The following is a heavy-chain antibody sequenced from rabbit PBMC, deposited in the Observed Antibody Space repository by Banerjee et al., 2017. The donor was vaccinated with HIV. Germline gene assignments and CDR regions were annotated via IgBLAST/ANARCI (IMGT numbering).Heavy chain of an antibody. V-gene: IGHV1S45*01. Sequence: HEQLKETGGGLVQPGGSLTLTCTASGFDFSSGYYMCWVRQAPGKGLEWIACIYGGSVDYIYYASWAKGRFTISKTSSTTVTLQMTSLTAADTATYFCARGADYAGYGFDLWGPGTLVTVS. CDR1: GFDFSSGYY. J-gene: IGHJ4*01. CDR3: ARGADYAGYGFDL. CDR2: IYGGSVDYI. D-gene: IGHD7-1*01.